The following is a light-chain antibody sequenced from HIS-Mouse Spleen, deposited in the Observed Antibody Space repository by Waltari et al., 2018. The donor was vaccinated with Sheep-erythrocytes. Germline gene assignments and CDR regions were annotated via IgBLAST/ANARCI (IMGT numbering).Light chain of an antibody. CDR1: QSISSW. Sequence: DIQMTQSPSTLSASVGDRVTITCRASQSISSWLAWYQQNPGKDPKLLIYKASSLESWVPSRFSGSGSGTEFTLTISSLQPNDFATYYCQQYNSYSTFGQGTKVEIK. J-gene: IGKJ1*01. CDR3: QQYNSYST. CDR2: KAS. V-gene: IGKV1-5*03.